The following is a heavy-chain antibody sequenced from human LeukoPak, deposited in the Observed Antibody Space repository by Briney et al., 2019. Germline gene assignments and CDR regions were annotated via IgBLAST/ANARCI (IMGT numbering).Heavy chain of an antibody. D-gene: IGHD3-22*01. CDR2: INSDGSST. CDR3: ARASVRTYFDY. Sequence: GGSLRLSCAASGFTFSSYWMHWVRQAPGKGLVWVSRINSDGSSTSYADSVKGRFNISRDNAKNTLYLQMNSLRAEDTAVYYCARASVRTYFDYWGQGTLVTVSS. V-gene: IGHV3-74*01. J-gene: IGHJ4*02. CDR1: GFTFSSYW.